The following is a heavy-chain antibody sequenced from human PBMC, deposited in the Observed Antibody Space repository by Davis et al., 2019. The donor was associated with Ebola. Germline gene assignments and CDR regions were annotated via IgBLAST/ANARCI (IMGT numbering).Heavy chain of an antibody. CDR3: AYYGSGVLGAFDI. D-gene: IGHD3-10*01. CDR2: ISGSGGST. V-gene: IGHV3-23*01. Sequence: PGGSLRLSCAASGFTFSSYAMSWVRQAPGKGLEWVSAISGSGGSTYYADSVKGRFTISRDNSKNTLYLQMNSLRAEDTAVYYCAYYGSGVLGAFDIWGQGTMVTVSS. CDR1: GFTFSSYA. J-gene: IGHJ3*02.